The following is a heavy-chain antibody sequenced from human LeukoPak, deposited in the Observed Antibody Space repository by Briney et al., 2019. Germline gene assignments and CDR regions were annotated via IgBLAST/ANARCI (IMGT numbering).Heavy chain of an antibody. CDR2: ISYDGSNK. V-gene: IGHV3-30*18. J-gene: IGHJ6*03. Sequence: GGSLRLSCAASGFTFSSYSIHWVRQAPGKGLEWVAVISYDGSNKYYADSVKGRFTISRDNSKNTLYLQMNSLRAEDTAVYYCAKIGYSGSGVGYYMDVWGKGTTVTISS. D-gene: IGHD3-10*01. CDR1: GFTFSSYS. CDR3: AKIGYSGSGVGYYMDV.